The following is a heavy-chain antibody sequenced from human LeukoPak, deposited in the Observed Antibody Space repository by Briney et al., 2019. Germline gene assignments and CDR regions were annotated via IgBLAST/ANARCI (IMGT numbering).Heavy chain of an antibody. CDR2: ISSNGGST. D-gene: IGHD2-15*01. CDR1: GFTFSSYA. CDR3: AKDSGNSFFDY. J-gene: IGHJ4*02. V-gene: IGHV3-23*01. Sequence: GGSLRLSCAASGFTFSSYAMSWVRQAPGKGLEWVSGISSNGGSTYYADSVKGRFTISRDKSKKTLYLQMNSLRAEDTALYYCAKDSGNSFFDYWGQGTLVTVSS.